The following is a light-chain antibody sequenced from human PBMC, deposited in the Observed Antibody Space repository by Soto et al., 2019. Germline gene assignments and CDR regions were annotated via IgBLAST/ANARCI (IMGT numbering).Light chain of an antibody. V-gene: IGLV2-14*01. Sequence: QSLLTQPASVSGSPGQSIAISRTGTSSDVGGYDYVSWYQQQPDKAPKLMIYEVTKRPSGVSNRFSGSKSGNTASLTISGLQSEDEADYYCSSHTSGSTRVFGTGTKVTVL. CDR3: SSHTSGSTRV. CDR2: EVT. J-gene: IGLJ1*01. CDR1: SSDVGGYDY.